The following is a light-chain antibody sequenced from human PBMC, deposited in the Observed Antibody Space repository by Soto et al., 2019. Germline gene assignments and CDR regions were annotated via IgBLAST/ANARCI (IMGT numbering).Light chain of an antibody. Sequence: EIVLTQSPGTLSLSPGERATLSCRASQSVSSSYLAWYQQKPGQAPRLLIYGASSRATGIPDRFSGSRSGTDLTLTISRLEPEDFAVYYCQQDGSAPWTFGQGTKVEIK. CDR2: GAS. V-gene: IGKV3-20*01. CDR3: QQDGSAPWT. CDR1: QSVSSSY. J-gene: IGKJ1*01.